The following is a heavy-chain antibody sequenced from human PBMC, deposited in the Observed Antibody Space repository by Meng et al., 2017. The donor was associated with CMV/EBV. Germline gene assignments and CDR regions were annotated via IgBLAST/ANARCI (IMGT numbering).Heavy chain of an antibody. D-gene: IGHD2-15*01. Sequence: FTFSSDWMSWVRQAPGKGLEWVANIKQDGSEKYYVDSVKGRFTISRDNAKNSLYLQMNSLRAEDTAVYYCARDGGYCSGGSCYSDYWGQGTLVTVSS. CDR3: ARDGGYCSGGSCYSDY. J-gene: IGHJ4*02. CDR1: FTFSSDW. CDR2: IKQDGSEK. V-gene: IGHV3-7*01.